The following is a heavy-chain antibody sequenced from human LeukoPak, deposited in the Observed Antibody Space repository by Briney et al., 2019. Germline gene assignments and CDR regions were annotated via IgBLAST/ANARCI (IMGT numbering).Heavy chain of an antibody. D-gene: IGHD1-26*01. Sequence: PGGSLRLSCAASGFTFSSYAMSWVRQAPGKGLEWVANIKQDGSEKYYVDSVKGRFTISRDNAKNSLYLQMNSLRAEDTAVYYCARAVVGDYWGQGTLVTVSS. CDR1: GFTFSSYA. CDR2: IKQDGSEK. V-gene: IGHV3-7*04. J-gene: IGHJ4*02. CDR3: ARAVVGDY.